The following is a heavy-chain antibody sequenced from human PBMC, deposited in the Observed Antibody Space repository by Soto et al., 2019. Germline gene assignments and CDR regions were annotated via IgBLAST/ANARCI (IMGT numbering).Heavy chain of an antibody. Sequence: EVQLLESGGGVVQPGGSLRLSCAASGFTFSSYAMSWVRQAPGKGLEWVSAISCSGGSTYYADSVKGRFTISRDNSQNTLYLQMNRLSAEDTAVYYCAKDKVPAISGYYGMDVWGQGTTVTVSS. CDR2: ISCSGGST. V-gene: IGHV3-23*01. CDR1: GFTFSSYA. D-gene: IGHD2-21*02. CDR3: AKDKVPAISGYYGMDV. J-gene: IGHJ6*02.